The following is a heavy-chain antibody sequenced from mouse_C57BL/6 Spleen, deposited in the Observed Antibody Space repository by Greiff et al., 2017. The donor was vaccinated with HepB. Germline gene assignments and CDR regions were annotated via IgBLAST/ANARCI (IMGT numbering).Heavy chain of an antibody. CDR3: AGIYYGYDVDYAMDY. D-gene: IGHD2-2*01. CDR1: GFTFSDYG. J-gene: IGHJ4*01. Sequence: EVNLVESGGGLVQPGGSLKLSCAASGFTFSDYGMAWVRQAPRKGPEWVAFISNLAYSIYYADTVTGRFTISRENAKNTLYLEMSSLRSEDTAMYYCAGIYYGYDVDYAMDYWGQGTSVTVSS. V-gene: IGHV5-15*01. CDR2: ISNLAYSI.